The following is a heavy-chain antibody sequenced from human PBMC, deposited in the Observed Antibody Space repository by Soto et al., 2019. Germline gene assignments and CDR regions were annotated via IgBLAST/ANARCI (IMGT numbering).Heavy chain of an antibody. CDR2: IYTSGST. CDR3: ARGVPYKYCSGGSCYHFDY. CDR1: GGSISSYY. Sequence: SETLSLTCTVSGGSISSYYWSWIRQPAGKGLEWIGRIYTSGSTNYNPSLKSRVTMSVDTSKNQFSLKLSSVTAADTAVYYCARGVPYKYCSGGSCYHFDYWGQGTLVTVSS. V-gene: IGHV4-4*07. J-gene: IGHJ4*02. D-gene: IGHD2-15*01.